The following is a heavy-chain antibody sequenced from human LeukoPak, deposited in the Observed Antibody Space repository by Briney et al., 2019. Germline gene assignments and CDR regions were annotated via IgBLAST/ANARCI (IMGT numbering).Heavy chain of an antibody. D-gene: IGHD3-22*01. J-gene: IGHJ4*02. CDR2: IRYDGSNK. CDR3: AKDYYDSSGYLFDY. Sequence: GGSLRLSCAASGFTFSSYGIHWVRQAPGKGLVCEAFIRYDGSNKYYADSVKGRFTISRDNSKNTLYLQMNSLRAEDTAVYYCAKDYYDSSGYLFDYWGQGTLVTVSS. V-gene: IGHV3-30*02. CDR1: GFTFSSYG.